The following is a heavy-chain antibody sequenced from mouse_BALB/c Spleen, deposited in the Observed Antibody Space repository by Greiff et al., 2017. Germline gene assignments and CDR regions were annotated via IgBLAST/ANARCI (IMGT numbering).Heavy chain of an antibody. J-gene: IGHJ4*01. D-gene: IGHD2-14*01. CDR2: ISSGSSTI. Sequence: EVKLVESGGGLVQPGGSRKLSCAASGFTFSSFGMHWVRQAPEKGLEWVAYISSGSSTIYYADTVKGRFTISRDNPKNTLFLQMTSLRSEDTAMYYCARWQVRRDYYAMDYWGQGTSVTVSS. V-gene: IGHV5-17*02. CDR1: GFTFSSFG. CDR3: ARWQVRRDYYAMDY.